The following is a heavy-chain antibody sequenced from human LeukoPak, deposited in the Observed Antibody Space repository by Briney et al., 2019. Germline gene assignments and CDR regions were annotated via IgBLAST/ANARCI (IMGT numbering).Heavy chain of an antibody. CDR3: ARDGTAAGLYFDL. J-gene: IGHJ4*01. CDR2: IRQDGGEK. CDR1: GFTFSSYW. V-gene: IGHV3-7*01. Sequence: GGSLRLSCAVSGFTFSSYWMNWVRQAPGKGLEWVASIRQDGGEKSYVDSVKGRFTISRDNTKSSLYLQMSSLRAEDTAVYYCARDGTAAGLYFDLWGQGTLVTVSS. D-gene: IGHD6-13*01.